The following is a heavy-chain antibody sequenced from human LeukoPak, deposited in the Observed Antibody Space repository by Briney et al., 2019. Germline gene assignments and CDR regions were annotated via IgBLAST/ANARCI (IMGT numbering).Heavy chain of an antibody. Sequence: GASVKVSCKASGYTFTSYDINWVRQATGQGLEWMGWINPNSGGTNYAQKFQGRVTMTRDTSISTAYMELSRLRSDDTAVYYCARLIVGATEFDYWGQGTLVTVSS. CDR1: GYTFTSYD. CDR3: ARLIVGATEFDY. CDR2: INPNSGGT. D-gene: IGHD1-26*01. V-gene: IGHV1-2*02. J-gene: IGHJ4*02.